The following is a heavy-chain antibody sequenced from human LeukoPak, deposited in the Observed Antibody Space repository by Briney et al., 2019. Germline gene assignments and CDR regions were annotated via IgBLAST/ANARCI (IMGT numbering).Heavy chain of an antibody. CDR1: GFTFSSYW. CDR2: IKQDGSEK. D-gene: IGHD3-3*01. Sequence: GGSLRLSCAASGFTFSSYWMSWVPQAPGKGLEWVANIKQDGSEKYYVDSVQGRFTISRDNAKNSLYLQMNSLRAEDTAVYYCARVPNRRITIFGVVMKAPPGDYWGQGTLVTVSS. J-gene: IGHJ4*02. V-gene: IGHV3-7*01. CDR3: ARVPNRRITIFGVVMKAPPGDY.